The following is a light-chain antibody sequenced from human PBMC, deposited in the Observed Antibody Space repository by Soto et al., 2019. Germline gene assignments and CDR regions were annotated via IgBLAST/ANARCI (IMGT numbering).Light chain of an antibody. J-gene: IGKJ1*01. CDR2: AAS. V-gene: IGKV1-6*01. CDR1: QDIRND. Sequence: AIQMTQSPSSLSASVGDRVTITCRASQDIRNDLGWYQQKPGKTPKLLIFAASSLQSGVPSRFSGSGSGTDFNLTISSLQPEDFATYYCLHDFNYPWTFGQGTKVEIE. CDR3: LHDFNYPWT.